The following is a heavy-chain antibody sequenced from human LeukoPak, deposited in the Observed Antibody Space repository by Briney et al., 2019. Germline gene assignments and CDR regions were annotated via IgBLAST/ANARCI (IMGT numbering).Heavy chain of an antibody. CDR2: ISGSGGST. D-gene: IGHD4-17*01. CDR3: AKDVYGDYFITDAFDI. CDR1: GFTFSSYG. V-gene: IGHV3-23*01. J-gene: IGHJ3*02. Sequence: PGGSLRLSCAASGFTFSSYGMHWVRQAPGKGLEWVSTISGSGGSTSYADSVKGRLIISRDNSKNTLYLQMNSLRAEDTALYYCAKDVYGDYFITDAFDIWGQGTMVTVSS.